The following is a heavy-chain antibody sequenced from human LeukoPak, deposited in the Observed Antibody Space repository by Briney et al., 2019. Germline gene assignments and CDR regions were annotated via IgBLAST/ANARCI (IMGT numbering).Heavy chain of an antibody. D-gene: IGHD3-10*01. CDR3: ARSGAGRWFGELLHYFDY. V-gene: IGHV4-61*02. Sequence: SQTLSLTCTVSGGSISSGSYCWSWIRQPAGKGLEWIGRIYTSGSTNYNPSLKSRVTISVDTSKNQFSLKLSSVTAADTAVYYCARSGAGRWFGELLHYFDYWGQGTLVTVSS. J-gene: IGHJ4*02. CDR2: IYTSGST. CDR1: GGSISSGSYC.